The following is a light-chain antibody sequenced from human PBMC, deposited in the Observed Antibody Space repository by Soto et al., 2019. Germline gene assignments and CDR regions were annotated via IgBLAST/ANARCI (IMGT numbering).Light chain of an antibody. Sequence: IVLTQSPGTLSLSPGEKATLSCRASQSVSTFLAWYQQKPGQAPRLLIYDASDRATGIPARFSGSGSGTDFTRTISSLEPEDFAVYYCQQCVTWPLITLGGGTKVELK. CDR2: DAS. J-gene: IGKJ4*01. CDR3: QQCVTWPLIT. V-gene: IGKV3-11*01. CDR1: QSVSTF.